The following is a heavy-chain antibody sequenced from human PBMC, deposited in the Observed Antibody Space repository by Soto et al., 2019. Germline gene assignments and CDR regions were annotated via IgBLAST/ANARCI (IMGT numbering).Heavy chain of an antibody. Sequence: GGSLRLSCAGSGFTFSNYWMHWVRQAPGKGPVWVSRINSDGSSTSYADSVKGRFTISRDNAKNTLYLQMNSLRAEDTAVYYCARDPNYYGSGSYNPYYYYYVMDFWGQGTTVTVSS. J-gene: IGHJ6*02. CDR1: GFTFSNYW. CDR3: ARDPNYYGSGSYNPYYYYYVMDF. D-gene: IGHD3-10*01. V-gene: IGHV3-74*01. CDR2: INSDGSST.